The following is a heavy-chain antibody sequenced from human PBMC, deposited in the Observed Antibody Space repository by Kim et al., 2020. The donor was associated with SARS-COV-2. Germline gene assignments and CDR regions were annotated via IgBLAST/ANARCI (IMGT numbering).Heavy chain of an antibody. Sequence: GRNTYSADSVKGRFTISRDNSKNTLYLQMNSLRAEDTALYYCVKASNFDFWGQGTMVTVSS. CDR2: GRNT. J-gene: IGHJ4*02. V-gene: IGHV3-23*01. CDR3: VKASNFDF.